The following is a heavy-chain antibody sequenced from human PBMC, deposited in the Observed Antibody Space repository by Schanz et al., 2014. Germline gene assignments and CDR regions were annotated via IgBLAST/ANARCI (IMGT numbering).Heavy chain of an antibody. CDR1: GHPFTAYY. CDR3: AREGTVIRGLSGWFDP. Sequence: QVQLVQSGAEVKKPGASVKVSCKASGHPFTAYYMHWVRQAPGQGLEWMGWMNPNSGTTGYAQKFQGRVTMTRDTSISTVYMELSRLRSDDTAVYYCAREGTVIRGLSGWFDPWGQGTLVTVSS. D-gene: IGHD3-10*01. V-gene: IGHV1-2*02. J-gene: IGHJ5*02. CDR2: MNPNSGTT.